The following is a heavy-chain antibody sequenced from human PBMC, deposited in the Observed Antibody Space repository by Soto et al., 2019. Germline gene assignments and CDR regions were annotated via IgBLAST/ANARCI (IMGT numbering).Heavy chain of an antibody. V-gene: IGHV3-33*01. Sequence: QVQLVESGGGVVQPGRSLRLSCAASGFTFSSYGMHWVRQAPGKGLEWVAVIWYDGSNNYYADSVKGRVTISRDNSKNTLYLQMNGLRAEDTAVYYCARDLDTGTYDYWGQGTLVTVSS. J-gene: IGHJ4*02. D-gene: IGHD6-13*01. CDR3: ARDLDTGTYDY. CDR1: GFTFSSYG. CDR2: IWYDGSNN.